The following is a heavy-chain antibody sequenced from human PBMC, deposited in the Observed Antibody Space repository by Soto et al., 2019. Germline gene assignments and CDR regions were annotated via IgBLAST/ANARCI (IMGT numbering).Heavy chain of an antibody. CDR1: GFTFSSYW. V-gene: IGHV3-74*01. D-gene: IGHD4-17*01. Sequence: GGSLRLSCAASGFTFSSYWMHWVRQAPGKGLVWVSRINTDGSGTNYADAVKGRFAISRDNAKNTLYLQMNSLTAEDTAVYYCARDFRVTMRKDDSWGQGTLVTVSS. J-gene: IGHJ4*02. CDR2: INTDGSGT. CDR3: ARDFRVTMRKDDS.